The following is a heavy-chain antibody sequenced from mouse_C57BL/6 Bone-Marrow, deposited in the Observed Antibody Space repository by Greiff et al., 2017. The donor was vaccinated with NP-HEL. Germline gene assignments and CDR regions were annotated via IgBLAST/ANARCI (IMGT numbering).Heavy chain of an antibody. CDR2: INPSSGYT. D-gene: IGHD2-4*01. CDR1: GYTFTSYW. CDR3: ARDDYLYYYAMDY. Sequence: VQLQQSGAELAKPGASVKLSCKASGYTFTSYWMHWVKPRPGQGLEWIGYINPSSGYTKYNQKFKDKATLTADKSSSTAYMQLSSLTYEDSAVYYCARDDYLYYYAMDYWGQGTSVTVSS. V-gene: IGHV1-7*01. J-gene: IGHJ4*01.